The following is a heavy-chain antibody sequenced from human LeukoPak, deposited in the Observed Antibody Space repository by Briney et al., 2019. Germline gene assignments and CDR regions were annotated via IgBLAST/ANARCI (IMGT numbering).Heavy chain of an antibody. CDR3: AREGYYDILTGYYADY. Sequence: GGSLRLSCAASGFTFSSYAMSWVRQAPGKGLEWVAVISFDGGNQFYADSVKGRFTISRDNSKNTLYLQMNSLRAEDTAVYYCAREGYYDILTGYYADYWGQGTLVTVSS. J-gene: IGHJ4*02. CDR1: GFTFSSYA. D-gene: IGHD3-9*01. V-gene: IGHV3-30*14. CDR2: ISFDGGNQ.